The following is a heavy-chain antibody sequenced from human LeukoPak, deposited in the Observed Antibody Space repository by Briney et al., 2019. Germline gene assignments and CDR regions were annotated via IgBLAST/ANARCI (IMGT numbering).Heavy chain of an antibody. CDR3: AKERYGSGTHYNDY. CDR2: ISGSGGDT. Sequence: PGGSLRLSCAASGFTFSSFATSWVRQAPGKGLEWVSAISGSGGDTSYADPVKGRFTISRDNSKNTLYLQMNSLRAEDTAVYYCAKERYGSGTHYNDYWGQGTLVTVSS. D-gene: IGHD3-10*01. CDR1: GFTFSSFA. V-gene: IGHV3-23*01. J-gene: IGHJ4*02.